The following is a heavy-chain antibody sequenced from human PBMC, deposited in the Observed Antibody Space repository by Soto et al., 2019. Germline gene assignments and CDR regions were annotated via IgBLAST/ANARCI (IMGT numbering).Heavy chain of an antibody. CDR3: AKTKEGGFDP. CDR2: FHYSLNT. Sequence: QVQLQESGPGLVRPSETLSLTCTVSGDSITSNYWSWIRQSPGQGLEWMWYFHYSLNTNYNPFLKRRVIISVDTSKNRFFLKLTSVTAAYTTMYYCAKTKEGGFDPWGQGILVTVSS. CDR1: GDSITSNY. D-gene: IGHD3-16*01. V-gene: IGHV4-59*03. J-gene: IGHJ5*02.